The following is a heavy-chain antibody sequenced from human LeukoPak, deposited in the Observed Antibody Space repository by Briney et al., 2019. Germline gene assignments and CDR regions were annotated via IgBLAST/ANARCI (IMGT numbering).Heavy chain of an antibody. J-gene: IGHJ4*02. CDR3: ARTYSGSYYESDY. V-gene: IGHV4-39*01. CDR1: GGSISSGGYY. D-gene: IGHD1-26*01. CDR2: IYYSGST. Sequence: SETLSLTCTVSGGSISSGGYYWGWIRQPPGKGLEWIGTIYYSGSTYYNPSLKSRVTISVDTSKNQFSLKLSSVTAADTAVYYCARTYSGSYYESDYWGQGTLVTVSS.